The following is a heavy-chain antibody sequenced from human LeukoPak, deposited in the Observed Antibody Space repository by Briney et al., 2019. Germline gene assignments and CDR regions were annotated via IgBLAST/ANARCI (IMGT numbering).Heavy chain of an antibody. V-gene: IGHV3-30*03. CDR2: ISYDGSNK. CDR1: GFTFSSYG. D-gene: IGHD5-18*01. CDR3: AGIQLWSPLDY. J-gene: IGHJ4*02. Sequence: PGGSLRLSCAASGFTFSSYGMHWVRQAPGKGLEWVAVISYDGSNKCYADSVKGRFTISRDNSKNTLYLQMNSLRAEDTAVYYCAGIQLWSPLDYWGQGTLVTVSS.